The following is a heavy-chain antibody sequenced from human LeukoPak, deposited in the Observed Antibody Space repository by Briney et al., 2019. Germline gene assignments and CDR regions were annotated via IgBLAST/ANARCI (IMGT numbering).Heavy chain of an antibody. Sequence: PGGSLRLSCAASGFNFSSYAMSWVRQAPGRGLEWVSAISGSGGSTYYADSVKGRFTISRDNSKNTLYLQMNSLRDEDTAVYYCAKGRLRLATFDYWGQGTLVTVSS. J-gene: IGHJ4*02. V-gene: IGHV3-23*01. CDR3: AKGRLRLATFDY. D-gene: IGHD3-9*01. CDR1: GFNFSSYA. CDR2: ISGSGGST.